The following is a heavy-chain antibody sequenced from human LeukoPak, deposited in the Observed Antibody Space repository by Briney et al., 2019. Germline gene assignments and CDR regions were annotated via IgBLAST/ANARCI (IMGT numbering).Heavy chain of an antibody. V-gene: IGHV4-61*08. CDR2: IYHTGST. J-gene: IGHJ5*02. Sequence: PSETLSLTCTVSGASISSGGYYWSWIRQPPGKGLEWIGYIYHTGSTNYNPSLKSRVTISVDTSKNQFSLKLSSVTAADTAVYYCARIPREQVNKFASAYSYGQGVPWGQGTLVTVSS. CDR1: GASISSGGYY. CDR3: ARIPREQVNKFASAYSYGQGVP. D-gene: IGHD5-18*01.